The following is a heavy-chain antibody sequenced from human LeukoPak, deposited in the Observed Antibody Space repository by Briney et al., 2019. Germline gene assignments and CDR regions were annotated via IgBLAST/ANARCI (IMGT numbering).Heavy chain of an antibody. CDR1: GGSISSYH. Sequence: PSETLSLTCTVSGGSISSYHWSWIRQPPGKGLEWIGYIYYNGSTNYNPSLKSRVTISVDTSKNQFSLKLSSVTAADTAVYYCARHSPYYYDSSGYYYVHDAFDIWGQGTMVTVSS. CDR3: ARHSPYYYDSSGYYYVHDAFDI. D-gene: IGHD3-22*01. V-gene: IGHV4-59*08. J-gene: IGHJ3*02. CDR2: IYYNGST.